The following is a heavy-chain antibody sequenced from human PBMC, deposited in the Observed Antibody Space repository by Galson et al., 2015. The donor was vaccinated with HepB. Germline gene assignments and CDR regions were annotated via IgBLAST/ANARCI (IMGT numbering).Heavy chain of an antibody. CDR1: GYNFPNYW. V-gene: IGHV5-51*01. D-gene: IGHD1-26*01. CDR3: ARLGGIEGATPENFNS. Sequence: QSGAEVKKPGKSLKISCQTSGYNFPNYWIGWVRQVPGKGLEWMGIIHPGESDTNFSPSFQDQVTISADKSINTAYLQWSSLKVSDTAMYFCARLGGIEGATPENFNSWGQGTLVTVSS. CDR2: IHPGESDT. J-gene: IGHJ4*02.